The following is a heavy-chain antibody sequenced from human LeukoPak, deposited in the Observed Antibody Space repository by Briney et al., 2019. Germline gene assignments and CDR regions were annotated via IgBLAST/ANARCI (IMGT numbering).Heavy chain of an antibody. CDR3: ARVRYYDSSGYYLHAVDY. CDR1: GYTLTSYD. D-gene: IGHD3-22*01. CDR2: MNPNSGNT. V-gene: IGHV1-8*01. J-gene: IGHJ4*02. Sequence: ASVKVSCKASGYTLTSYDINWVRQATGQGLEWMGWMNPNSGNTGYAQKFQGRVTITRNTSISTAYMELSSLRSEDTAVYYCARVRYYDSSGYYLHAVDYWGQGTLVTVSS.